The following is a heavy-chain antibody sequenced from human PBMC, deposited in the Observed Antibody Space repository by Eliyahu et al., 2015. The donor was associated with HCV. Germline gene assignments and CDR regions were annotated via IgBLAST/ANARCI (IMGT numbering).Heavy chain of an antibody. Sequence: SNSAAWNWIRQSPSRGLEWLGRTYYRSKWYNDYAVSVKSRITINPDTSKNQFSLQLNSVTPEDTAVYYCARAGYYDSSGYGVEWGQGTLVTVSS. CDR2: TYYRSKWYN. CDR1: SNSAA. D-gene: IGHD3-22*01. CDR3: ARAGYYDSSGYGVE. J-gene: IGHJ4*02. V-gene: IGHV6-1*01.